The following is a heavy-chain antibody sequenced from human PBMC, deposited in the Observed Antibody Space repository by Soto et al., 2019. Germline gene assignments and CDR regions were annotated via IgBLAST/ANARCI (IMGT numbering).Heavy chain of an antibody. CDR1: GGSISSYY. V-gene: IGHV4-59*07. CDR3: ARSSSNYDILTGPPDY. J-gene: IGHJ4*02. D-gene: IGHD3-9*01. Sequence: SDTLSLTCTVSGGSISSYYWSWIRQPPGKGLEWIGYIYYSGSTNYNPSLKSRVTISVDTSKNQFSLKLRSVTAADTAVYCCARSSSNYDILTGPPDYWGQGTLVTVSS. CDR2: IYYSGST.